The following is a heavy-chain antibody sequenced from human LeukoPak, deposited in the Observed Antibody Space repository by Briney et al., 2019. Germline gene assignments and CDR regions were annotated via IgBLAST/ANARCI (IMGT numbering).Heavy chain of an antibody. CDR2: ISGNGGDT. D-gene: IGHD3-9*01. Sequence: GGSLRLSCAASGFTFSTYSMSWVRQAPGKGLEWVSVISGNGGDTFYADSVRGRFTISRDNSKNTLYLQMNSLRAEDAAVYYCAKDLSPEDILTGYYNADAFDIWGQGTMVTVSS. J-gene: IGHJ3*02. V-gene: IGHV3-23*01. CDR1: GFTFSTYS. CDR3: AKDLSPEDILTGYYNADAFDI.